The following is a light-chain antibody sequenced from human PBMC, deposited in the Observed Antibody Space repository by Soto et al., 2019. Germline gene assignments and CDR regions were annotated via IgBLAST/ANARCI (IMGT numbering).Light chain of an antibody. Sequence: QSALTQPPSASGSPGQSVTISCTGTSSDIGTHGYVSWYQQNPGKAPKLMLYEVNQRPSGVPDRFSGSKSGNTASLTVSGLQGGDGANYYLRPYGGGNNWVFGGGTKLTVL. CDR1: SSDIGTHGY. CDR2: EVN. V-gene: IGLV2-8*01. CDR3: RPYGGGNNWV. J-gene: IGLJ3*02.